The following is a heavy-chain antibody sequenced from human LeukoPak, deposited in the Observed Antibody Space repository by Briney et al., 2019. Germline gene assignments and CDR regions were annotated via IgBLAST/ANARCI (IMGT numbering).Heavy chain of an antibody. Sequence: SETLSLTCTVSGGSISSGSYYWSWIRQPAGKGLEWIGRIYTSGSTNYNPSLKSRVTISVDTSKNQFSLKLSSVTAADTAVYYCARVGYSSGLDYWGQGTLVTVSS. J-gene: IGHJ4*02. D-gene: IGHD6-19*01. V-gene: IGHV4-61*02. CDR1: GGSISSGSYY. CDR3: ARVGYSSGLDY. CDR2: IYTSGST.